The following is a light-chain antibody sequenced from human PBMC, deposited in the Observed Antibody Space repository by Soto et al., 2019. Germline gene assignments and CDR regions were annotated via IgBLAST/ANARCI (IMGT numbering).Light chain of an antibody. CDR2: RAS. CDR1: RSISEW. Sequence: DIQMTQSPSTLSASVGDRVTITCRASRSISEWLAWYQQKPGQAPKLLIYRASSLESGVPSRFSGSGSRTEFTLTISSLQRDDFATYYCQQYNSYWTFGQGTKVEI. CDR3: QQYNSYWT. J-gene: IGKJ1*01. V-gene: IGKV1-5*03.